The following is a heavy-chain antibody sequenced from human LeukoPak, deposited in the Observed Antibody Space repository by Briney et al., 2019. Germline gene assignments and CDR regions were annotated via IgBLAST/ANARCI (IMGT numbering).Heavy chain of an antibody. CDR3: ARSKARGYQGYSFDY. CDR2: ISAYNGNT. Sequence: ASVKVSCKASGYTFTRYGISWVRQAPGQGLEWMGWISAYNGNTNYAQKLQGRVTMTTDTSTSTAYMELRSLRSDDTAVYYCARSKARGYQGYSFDYWGQGTLVTVSS. D-gene: IGHD3-22*01. CDR1: GYTFTRYG. J-gene: IGHJ4*02. V-gene: IGHV1-18*04.